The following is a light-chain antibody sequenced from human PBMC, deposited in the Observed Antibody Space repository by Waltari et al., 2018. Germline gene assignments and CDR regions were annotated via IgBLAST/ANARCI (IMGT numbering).Light chain of an antibody. V-gene: IGKV1-39*01. Sequence: DIQMPQYPPSLSASVGDTVTISCRASQPILNFLNWYQHKPGKSQKLLIYAAPTLQSGVPSRCSGSGAGTDFALTITGLQPEDFATYCCQNSHLPPTFGGGTKVQI. CDR3: QNSHLPPT. CDR2: AAP. CDR1: QPILNF. J-gene: IGKJ4*02.